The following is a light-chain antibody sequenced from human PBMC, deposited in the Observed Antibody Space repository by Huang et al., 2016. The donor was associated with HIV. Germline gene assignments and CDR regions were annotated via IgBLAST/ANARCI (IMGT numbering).Light chain of an antibody. CDR2: GAS. Sequence: EIVMTQSPATLSVSPGERATLSCRASQSVSSNVAWYQQKPGQAPRLRIYGASTRATGIPVRFSGSGSGTEFTLTISSLQSEDFAVYYCQQYNNWPPTWTFGQGTKVEIK. J-gene: IGKJ1*01. CDR1: QSVSSN. CDR3: QQYNNWPPTWT. V-gene: IGKV3-15*01.